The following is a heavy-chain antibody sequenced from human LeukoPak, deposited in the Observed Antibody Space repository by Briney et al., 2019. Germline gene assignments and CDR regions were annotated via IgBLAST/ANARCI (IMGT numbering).Heavy chain of an antibody. CDR2: IKQDGSEK. D-gene: IGHD3-10*01. J-gene: IGHJ4*02. Sequence: TGGSLRLSCAASGFTFSSYWMSWVLQAPGKGLEWVANIKQDGSEKYYVDSVKGRFTISRDNAKNSLYLQMNSLRAEDTAVYYCARDWFGELLYPTFDYWGQGTLVTVSS. CDR1: GFTFSSYW. V-gene: IGHV3-7*01. CDR3: ARDWFGELLYPTFDY.